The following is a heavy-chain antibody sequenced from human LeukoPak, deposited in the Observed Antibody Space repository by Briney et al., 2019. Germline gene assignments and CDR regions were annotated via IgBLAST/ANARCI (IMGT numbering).Heavy chain of an antibody. CDR3: ARGYSSGWYVKDY. V-gene: IGHV1-2*02. Sequence: VASVKVSCKASGYTFTGYYMHWVRQAPGQGLEWMGWINPNSGGTNYAQKFQGRVTMTRDTSISTAYMELSRLRSDDTAVYYCARGYSSGWYVKDYWGQRTLVTVSP. CDR1: GYTFTGYY. CDR2: INPNSGGT. D-gene: IGHD6-19*01. J-gene: IGHJ4*02.